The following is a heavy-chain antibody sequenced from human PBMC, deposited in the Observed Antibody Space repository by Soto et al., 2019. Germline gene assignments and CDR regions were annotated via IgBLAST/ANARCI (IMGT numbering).Heavy chain of an antibody. V-gene: IGHV4-31*03. Sequence: SETLSLTCTVSGGSISSGGYYWSWIRQHPGKGLEWIGYIYYSGSTYYNPSLKSRVTISVDTSKNQFSLKLSSVTAADTAVYYCARGSLPSRGYCSGGSCPRSYLQHWGQGTLVTVSS. CDR2: IYYSGST. CDR3: ARGSLPSRGYCSGGSCPRSYLQH. CDR1: GGSISSGGYY. D-gene: IGHD2-15*01. J-gene: IGHJ1*01.